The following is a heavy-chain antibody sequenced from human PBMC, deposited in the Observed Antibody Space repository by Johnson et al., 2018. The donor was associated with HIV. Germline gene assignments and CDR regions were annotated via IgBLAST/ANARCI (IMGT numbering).Heavy chain of an antibody. CDR1: GFTVSSNY. V-gene: IGHV3-66*02. J-gene: IGHJ3*02. Sequence: VQLVESGGGLVQPGGSLRLSCAASGFTVSSNYMSWVRQAPGKGLEWVSVIYSGGSTHYADSVKGRFTMSRYNSKNTLYLQMNSLRGEDTAGYYCARARRFVIVPDGLDIWGQGTMVTVSS. CDR3: ARARRFVIVPDGLDI. D-gene: IGHD3-16*02. CDR2: IYSGGST.